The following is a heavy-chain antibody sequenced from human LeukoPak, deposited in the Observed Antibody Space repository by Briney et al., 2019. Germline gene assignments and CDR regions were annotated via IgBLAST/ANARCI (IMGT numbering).Heavy chain of an antibody. CDR2: ISGSGNNT. V-gene: IGHV3-23*01. Sequence: PGGSLRLSCTASGFTFTNYAMSWVRQAPGKGLEWVSAISGSGNNTYYTNSVTGRFTISRDNSKNTLYLQMNSLRAEDTAVYYCAKNSIWGQGTLVTVSS. CDR3: AKNSI. J-gene: IGHJ4*02. CDR1: GFTFTNYA. D-gene: IGHD4-11*01.